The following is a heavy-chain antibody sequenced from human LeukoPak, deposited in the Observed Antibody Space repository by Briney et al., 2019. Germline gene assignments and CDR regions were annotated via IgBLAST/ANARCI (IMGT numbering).Heavy chain of an antibody. Sequence: GGSLRLSCAASGFTVSSNYMSWVRQAPGKGLEWVSVIYSGGSTYYADSVKGRFTISRDNSKNTLYLQMNSLRAEDTAMYYCAKVSLNMVNDAFDIWGQGTMVSVSS. CDR2: IYSGGST. D-gene: IGHD4/OR15-4a*01. V-gene: IGHV3-66*01. CDR1: GFTVSSNY. CDR3: AKVSLNMVNDAFDI. J-gene: IGHJ3*02.